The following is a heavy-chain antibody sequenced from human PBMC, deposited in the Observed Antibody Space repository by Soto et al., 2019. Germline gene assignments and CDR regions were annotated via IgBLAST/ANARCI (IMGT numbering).Heavy chain of an antibody. CDR1: GGSISSRGHY. J-gene: IGHJ4*02. V-gene: IGHV4-31*03. Sequence: SETLSLTCTVSGGSISSRGHYWSWIRQHPGKDLEWIGYINYSGSTHYNPSLKSRLTISVDTSQKQVSLKLRSVTAADTAVYYCARSTGYSGYVPLDYWGQGTLVTVSS. CDR2: INYSGST. D-gene: IGHD5-12*01. CDR3: ARSTGYSGYVPLDY.